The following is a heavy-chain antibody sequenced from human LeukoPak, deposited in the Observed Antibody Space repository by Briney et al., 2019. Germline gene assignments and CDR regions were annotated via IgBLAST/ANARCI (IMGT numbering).Heavy chain of an antibody. J-gene: IGHJ4*02. CDR1: GFTLSSYS. Sequence: PGGSLRLSCAASGFTLSSYSINWVRQAPGKGLERVSYISSSSSTIYYADSVKGRFTISRDNAKNSLYLQMNSLRAEDTAVYYCARDIRLREDYWGQGTLVTVSS. D-gene: IGHD5-12*01. V-gene: IGHV3-48*04. CDR2: ISSSSSTI. CDR3: ARDIRLREDY.